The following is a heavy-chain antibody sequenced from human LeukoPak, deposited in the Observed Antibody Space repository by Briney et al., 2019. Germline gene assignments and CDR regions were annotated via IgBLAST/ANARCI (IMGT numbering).Heavy chain of an antibody. CDR3: ARGPDTMVQGEDY. CDR2: IKQDGSEK. J-gene: IGHJ4*02. Sequence: GGPLRLSCAASGFTFSIYRMSWVRQAPGKGLEGVANIKQDGSEKYYVDSVKGRFTISRDNANNSLYLQMNSLRAEDTAVYYCARGPDTMVQGEDYWGQGTLVTVSS. V-gene: IGHV3-7*01. D-gene: IGHD3-10*01. CDR1: GFTFSIYR.